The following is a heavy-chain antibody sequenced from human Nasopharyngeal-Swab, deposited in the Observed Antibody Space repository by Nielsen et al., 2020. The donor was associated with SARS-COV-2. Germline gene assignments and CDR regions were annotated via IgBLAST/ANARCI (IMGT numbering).Heavy chain of an antibody. D-gene: IGHD3-10*01. CDR1: GFTFSSYA. J-gene: IGHJ6*02. V-gene: IGHV3-30*04. Sequence: GESLKISCAASGFTFSSYAMHWVRQAPGKGPEWVAVISYDGSNKYYADSVKGRFTISRDNSKNTLYLQMNSLRAEDTAVYYCARELPSLVTMVRGVIAHYYGMDVWGQGTTVTVSS. CDR3: ARELPSLVTMVRGVIAHYYGMDV. CDR2: ISYDGSNK.